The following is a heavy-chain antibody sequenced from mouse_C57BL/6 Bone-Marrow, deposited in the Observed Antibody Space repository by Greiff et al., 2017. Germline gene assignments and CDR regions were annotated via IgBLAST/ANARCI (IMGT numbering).Heavy chain of an antibody. CDR1: GYTFTSYW. J-gene: IGHJ1*03. CDR3: ARALNQNPWYFDV. Sequence: VQLKQPGAELVRPGSSVKLSCKASGYTFTSYWMDWVKQRPGQGLEWIGNIYPSDSETHYNQKFKDKATLTVDKSSSTAYMQLSSLTSEDSAVYYCARALNQNPWYFDVWGTGTTVTVSS. CDR2: IYPSDSET. V-gene: IGHV1-61*01.